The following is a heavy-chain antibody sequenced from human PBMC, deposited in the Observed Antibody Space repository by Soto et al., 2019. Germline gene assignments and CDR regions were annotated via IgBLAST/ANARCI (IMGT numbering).Heavy chain of an antibody. Sequence: PSETLSLTCTVSGGSISSSSYYWGWIRQPPGKGLEWIGSIYYSGSTYYNPSLKSRVTISVDTSKNQFSLKLSSVTAADTAVYYCARHDNTPPNFGSGKFDPWGQGTLVTVSS. J-gene: IGHJ5*02. CDR3: ARHDNTPPNFGSGKFDP. CDR1: GGSISSSSYY. V-gene: IGHV4-39*01. CDR2: IYYSGST. D-gene: IGHD3-10*01.